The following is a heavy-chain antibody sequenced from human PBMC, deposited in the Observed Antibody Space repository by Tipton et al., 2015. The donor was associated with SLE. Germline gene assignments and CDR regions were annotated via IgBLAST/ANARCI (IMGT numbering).Heavy chain of an antibody. J-gene: IGHJ1*01. D-gene: IGHD2-21*01. CDR1: GFTFSSYG. CDR3: ARDGAYCGGDCSLAEYFQH. CDR2: IWYDGSNK. V-gene: IGHV3-33*01. Sequence: SLRLSCAASGFTFSSYGMHWVRQAPGKGLEWVAVIWYDGSNKYYADSVKGRFTISRDNAKNSLYLQMNSLRAEDTAVYYCARDGAYCGGDCSLAEYFQHWGQGTLVTVSS.